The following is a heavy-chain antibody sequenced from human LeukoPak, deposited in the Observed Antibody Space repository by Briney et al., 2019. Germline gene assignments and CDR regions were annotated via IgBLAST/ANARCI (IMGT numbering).Heavy chain of an antibody. V-gene: IGHV3-74*01. J-gene: IGHJ4*02. CDR1: GFTFSSYW. Sequence: PGGSLRLSCAAWGFTFSSYWMHWVRQAPGKGLVWVSRINSDGSSTSYADSVKGRFTSSRDNAKNTLYLQMNSLRAEDTAVYYCARESDSSSTWNFDYWGQGTLVTVSS. D-gene: IGHD6-6*01. CDR3: ARESDSSSTWNFDY. CDR2: INSDGSST.